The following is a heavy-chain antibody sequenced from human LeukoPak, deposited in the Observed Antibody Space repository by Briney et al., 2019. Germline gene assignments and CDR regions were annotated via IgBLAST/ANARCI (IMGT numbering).Heavy chain of an antibody. CDR3: AKAIHSSSSGVVDY. CDR1: GFTFSNYA. D-gene: IGHD6-6*01. J-gene: IGHJ4*02. CDR2: IRYDGSNK. V-gene: IGHV3-30*02. Sequence: PGGSLRLSCAASGFTFSNYAMHWVRQAPGKGLEWVTFIRYDGSNKYYAESVKGRFTISRDNSKNTLYLQMSSRRAEDTAVYYCAKAIHSSSSGVVDYWGQGTLVTVSS.